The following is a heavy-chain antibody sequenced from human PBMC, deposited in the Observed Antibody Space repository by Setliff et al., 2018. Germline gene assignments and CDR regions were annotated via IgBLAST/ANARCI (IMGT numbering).Heavy chain of an antibody. J-gene: IGHJ3*02. CDR1: GYSFLSYG. V-gene: IGHV1-18*01. Sequence: ASVKVSCKASGYSFLSYGITWVRQAPGQGLEWMGWISAQDGNTIYAQNFQGRVTMTTDTSTSTAYMELRSLRSDDTAVYYCAREPLWGSHDAFDIWGQGTMVTVSS. CDR2: ISAQDGNT. D-gene: IGHD7-27*01. CDR3: AREPLWGSHDAFDI.